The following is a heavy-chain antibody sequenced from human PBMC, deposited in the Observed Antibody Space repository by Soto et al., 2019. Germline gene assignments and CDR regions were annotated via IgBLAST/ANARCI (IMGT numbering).Heavy chain of an antibody. CDR1: GFTFSSYG. V-gene: IGHV3-33*01. J-gene: IGHJ6*02. CDR2: IWYDGSNK. D-gene: IGHD3-22*01. Sequence: QVQLVESGGGVVQPGRSLRLSCAASGFTFSSYGMHWVRQAPGKGLEWVAVIWYDGSNKYYADSVKGRFTISRDNSKNGLYLRMNGLRAEYTAVYNCAREGLVVVINRVYYYGMDVWGQGTTVTVSS. CDR3: AREGLVVVINRVYYYGMDV.